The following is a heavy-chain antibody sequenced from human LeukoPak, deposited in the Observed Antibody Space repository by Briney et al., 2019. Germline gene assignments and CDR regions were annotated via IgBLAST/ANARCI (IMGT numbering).Heavy chain of an antibody. Sequence: SETLSLTCTVSGGSISSYYWSWIRRPPGKGLEWIGYIYYSGSTNYNPSLKSRVTISVDTSKNQFSLKLSSVTAADTAVYYCARVKGDFWSGYSPLDVWGKGTTVTVSS. D-gene: IGHD3-3*01. CDR1: GGSISSYY. CDR2: IYYSGST. J-gene: IGHJ6*04. CDR3: ARVKGDFWSGYSPLDV. V-gene: IGHV4-59*01.